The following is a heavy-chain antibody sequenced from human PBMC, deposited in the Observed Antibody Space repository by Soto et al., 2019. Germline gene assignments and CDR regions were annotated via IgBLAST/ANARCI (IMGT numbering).Heavy chain of an antibody. Sequence: EVQLLESGGGLVQPGGSLRLSCAASGFTFSSYAMSWVRQAPGKGLEWVSAISGSGGSTYYADSVKGRFTISRDNSKNTLYLQRNSLRAEDTAVYYCAKYCSGGSCYRHFDYWGQGTLVTVSS. D-gene: IGHD2-15*01. J-gene: IGHJ4*02. CDR1: GFTFSSYA. CDR2: ISGSGGST. V-gene: IGHV3-23*01. CDR3: AKYCSGGSCYRHFDY.